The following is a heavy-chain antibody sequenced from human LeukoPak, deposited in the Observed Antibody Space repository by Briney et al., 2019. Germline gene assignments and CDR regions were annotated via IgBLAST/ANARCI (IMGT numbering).Heavy chain of an antibody. Sequence: ASVKVSCKASGYTFTGYYMHWVRQAPGQGLEWMGWINPNSGGTNYAQKLQGRVTMTRDTSISTAYMELSRLRSDDTAVYYCARRRGYCSSTSCRTYYFDYWGQGTLVTVSS. CDR3: ARRRGYCSSTSCRTYYFDY. V-gene: IGHV1-2*02. D-gene: IGHD2-2*01. J-gene: IGHJ4*02. CDR2: INPNSGGT. CDR1: GYTFTGYY.